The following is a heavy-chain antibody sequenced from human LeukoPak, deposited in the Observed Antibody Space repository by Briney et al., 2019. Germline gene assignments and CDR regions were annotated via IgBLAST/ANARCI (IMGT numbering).Heavy chain of an antibody. CDR2: INHSGST. J-gene: IGHJ4*02. Sequence: PAETLSPTCAVYGGSFSGYYWSWIRQPPGKGLEWIGEINHSGSTNYNPSLKSRVTISVDTSKNQFSLKLSSVTAADTAVYYCARVNTLIVVDYWGQGTVVTVSS. CDR1: GGSFSGYY. CDR3: ARVNTLIVVDY. D-gene: IGHD3-22*01. V-gene: IGHV4-34*01.